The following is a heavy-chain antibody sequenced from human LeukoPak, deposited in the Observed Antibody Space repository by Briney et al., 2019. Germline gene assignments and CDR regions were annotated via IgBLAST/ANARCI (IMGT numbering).Heavy chain of an antibody. V-gene: IGHV1-69*04. CDR1: GGTFSSYA. D-gene: IGHD3-10*01. J-gene: IGHJ5*02. CDR2: IIPILGIA. Sequence: SVKVSCKASGGTFSSYAISWVRQAPGQGLEWMGRIIPILGIANYAQKFQGRVTITADKSTSTAYMELSSLRSEDTAVYYCARDGAPYYHGSGSYNHWGQGTLVTVSS. CDR3: ARDGAPYYHGSGSYNH.